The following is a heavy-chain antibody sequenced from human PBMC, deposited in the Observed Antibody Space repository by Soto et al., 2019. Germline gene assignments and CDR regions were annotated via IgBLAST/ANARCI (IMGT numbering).Heavy chain of an antibody. J-gene: IGHJ4*02. V-gene: IGHV4-59*01. CDR1: GGSISSYY. CDR2: IYYSGST. D-gene: IGHD3-22*01. Sequence: SETLSLTCTVSGGSISSYYWSWIRQPPGKGLEWIGYIYYSGSTNYNPSLKSRVTISVDTSKNQFSLKLSSVTAADTAVYYCARVGVYYYDSSGYPRGYYFDYWGQGTLVTVSS. CDR3: ARVGVYYYDSSGYPRGYYFDY.